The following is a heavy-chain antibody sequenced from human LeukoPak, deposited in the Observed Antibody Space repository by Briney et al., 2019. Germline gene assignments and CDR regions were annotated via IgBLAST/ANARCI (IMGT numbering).Heavy chain of an antibody. CDR3: ARSLLRSGYYLNWFDP. J-gene: IGHJ5*02. V-gene: IGHV4-34*01. D-gene: IGHD3-22*01. Sequence: SETLSLTCAVYGGSFSGYYWSWIRQPPGKGLEWIGEINHSGSTNYNPSLKSRVTISVDTSKNQFSLKLSSVTAADTDVYYCARSLLRSGYYLNWFDPWGQGTLVTVSS. CDR1: GGSFSGYY. CDR2: INHSGST.